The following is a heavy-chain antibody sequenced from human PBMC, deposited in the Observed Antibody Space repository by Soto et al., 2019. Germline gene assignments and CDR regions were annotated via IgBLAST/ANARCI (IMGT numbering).Heavy chain of an antibody. CDR2: IIPIFGTA. CDR3: ARDGTAAGYYYYYGIDV. CDR1: GGTFSSYA. V-gene: IGHV1-69*01. D-gene: IGHD6-13*01. J-gene: IGHJ6*02. Sequence: QVQLVQSGAEVKKPGSSVKVSCKASGGTFSSYAISWVRQAPGQGLEWMGGIIPIFGTANYAQKFQGRVTITADESTSTAYIELSSLRSEDMAVYYCARDGTAAGYYYYYGIDVWGLGTTVTVSS.